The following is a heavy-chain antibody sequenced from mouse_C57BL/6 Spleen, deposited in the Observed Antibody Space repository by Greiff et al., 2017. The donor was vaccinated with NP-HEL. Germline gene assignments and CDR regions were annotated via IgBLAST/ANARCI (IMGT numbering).Heavy chain of an antibody. D-gene: IGHD2-3*01. Sequence: VQRVESGPELVKPGASVKISCKASGYAFSSSWMNWVKQRPGKGLEWIGRIYPGDGDTNYNGKFKGKATLTADKSSSTAYMQLSSLTSEDSAVYFCAIYDGYLEFAYWGQGTLVTVSA. J-gene: IGHJ3*01. V-gene: IGHV1-82*01. CDR1: GYAFSSSW. CDR3: AIYDGYLEFAY. CDR2: IYPGDGDT.